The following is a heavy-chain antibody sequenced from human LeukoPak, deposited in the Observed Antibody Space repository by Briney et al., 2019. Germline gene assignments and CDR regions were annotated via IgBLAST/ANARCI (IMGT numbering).Heavy chain of an antibody. CDR1: GFTVSSNY. J-gene: IGHJ4*02. CDR3: ARNFGGGDSSGPYS. Sequence: GGSLRLSCAASGFTVSSNYMSWVRQAPGKGLEWVSVIYSGGSTYYADSVKGRFTISRDNSKNTLYLQMNSLRAEDTALYYCARNFGGGDSSGPYSWGQGTLVTVSS. V-gene: IGHV3-53*01. CDR2: IYSGGST. D-gene: IGHD3-22*01.